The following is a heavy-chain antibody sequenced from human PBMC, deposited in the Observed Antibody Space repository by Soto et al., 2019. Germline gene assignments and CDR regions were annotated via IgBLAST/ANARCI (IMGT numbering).Heavy chain of an antibody. Sequence: PSETLSLTCAVYGGSFSGYYWSWIRQPPGKGLEWIGEINHSGSTNYNPSLKSRVTISVDTSKNQFSLKLSSVTAADTAVYYCARLSWYYFDYWGQGTLVTVS. CDR3: ARLSWYYFDY. CDR2: INHSGST. V-gene: IGHV4-34*01. CDR1: GGSFSGYY. J-gene: IGHJ4*02. D-gene: IGHD6-13*01.